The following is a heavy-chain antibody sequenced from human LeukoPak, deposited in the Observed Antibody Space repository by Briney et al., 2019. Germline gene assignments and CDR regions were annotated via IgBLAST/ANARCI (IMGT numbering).Heavy chain of an antibody. J-gene: IGHJ4*02. CDR2: IKQDGSEK. Sequence: PGGSLRLSCAASGFTFSSYWMSWVRQAPGKGLEWVANIKQDGSEKYYVDSVKGRFTISRDNAKNSLYLQMNSLRAEDTAVYYCARDRYYYDSSGLAAFDYWGQGTPVTVSS. CDR1: GFTFSSYW. V-gene: IGHV3-7*04. D-gene: IGHD3-22*01. CDR3: ARDRYYYDSSGLAAFDY.